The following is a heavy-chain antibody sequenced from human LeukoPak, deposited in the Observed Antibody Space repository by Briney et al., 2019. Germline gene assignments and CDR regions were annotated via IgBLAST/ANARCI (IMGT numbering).Heavy chain of an antibody. D-gene: IGHD3-9*01. CDR2: IYYSGST. J-gene: IGHJ4*02. CDR1: GGSFSGYY. Sequence: SETLSLTCAVYGGSFSGYYWGWIRQPPGKGLEWIGSIYYSGSTYYNPSLKSRVTISVDTSKNQFSLKLSSVTAAGTAVYYCARGYYDILTGYYFDYWGQGTLVTVSS. CDR3: ARGYYDILTGYYFDY. V-gene: IGHV4-34*01.